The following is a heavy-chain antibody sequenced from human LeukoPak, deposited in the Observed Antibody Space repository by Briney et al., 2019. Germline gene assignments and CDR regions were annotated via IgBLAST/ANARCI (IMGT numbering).Heavy chain of an antibody. CDR3: AREGGEWPINWFDP. J-gene: IGHJ5*02. Sequence: GGSLRLSCAASGFTFSSYTMHWVRQAPGKGLEWVAVLSYDGSNKYYADSVKGRFTISRDNSKNTLYLQMNSLRAEDTAMYYCAREGGEWPINWFDPWGQGTLVTVSS. V-gene: IGHV3-30-3*01. CDR1: GFTFSSYT. CDR2: LSYDGSNK. D-gene: IGHD3-10*01.